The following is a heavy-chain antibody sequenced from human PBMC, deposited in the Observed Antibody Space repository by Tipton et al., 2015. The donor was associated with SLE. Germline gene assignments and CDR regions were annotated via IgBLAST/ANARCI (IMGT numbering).Heavy chain of an antibody. Sequence: TLSLTCTVSGGSIDTAYWSWVRQPPGKGLEWIGSIYYRRRTYYKSSLKSRVTISVDTSKNQFSLKLSSVTDADTAGYYCAREGQYQGWFDPWGQGTLVPVSS. CDR2: IYYRRRT. CDR3: AREGQYQGWFDP. CDR1: GGSIDTAY. D-gene: IGHD2-2*01. V-gene: IGHV4-59*12. J-gene: IGHJ5*02.